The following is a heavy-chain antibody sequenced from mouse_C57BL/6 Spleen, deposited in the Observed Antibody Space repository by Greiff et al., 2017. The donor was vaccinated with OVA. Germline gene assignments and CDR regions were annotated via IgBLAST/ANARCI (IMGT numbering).Heavy chain of an antibody. CDR1: GYTFTSYW. J-gene: IGHJ1*03. Sequence: QVQLKQPGAELVKPGASVKLSCKASGYTFTSYWMHWVKQRPGRGLEWIGRIDPNSGGTKYNEKFKSKATLTVDKPSSTAYMQLSSLTSEDSAVYYCAREDYGSSYGNWYFDVWGTGTTVTVSS. V-gene: IGHV1-72*01. CDR3: AREDYGSSYGNWYFDV. CDR2: IDPNSGGT. D-gene: IGHD1-1*01.